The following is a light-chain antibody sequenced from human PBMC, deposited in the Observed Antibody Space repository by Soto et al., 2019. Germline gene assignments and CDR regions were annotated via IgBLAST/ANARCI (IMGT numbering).Light chain of an antibody. V-gene: IGKV1-39*01. CDR2: AAS. CDR3: QQSYSTPDT. Sequence: DIQMTQSPSSLSASVGDRVTITCRASQSISSYLNWYQQKPGKAPKLLIYAASSLQSGVPSRFSGSGSGTDFTLSISSPQPEDFATYYCQQSYSTPDTFGGGTNVEIK. CDR1: QSISSY. J-gene: IGKJ4*01.